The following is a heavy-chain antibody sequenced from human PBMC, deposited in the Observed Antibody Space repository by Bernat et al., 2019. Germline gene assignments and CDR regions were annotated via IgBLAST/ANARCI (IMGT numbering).Heavy chain of an antibody. CDR3: AKVSRPVGATTRGWFDP. V-gene: IGHV3-23*04. CDR1: GFTFSSYA. Sequence: EVQLVESGGGLVQPGGSLRLSCAASGFTFSSYAMSWVRQAPGKGLEWVSAISGSGGSKYYADSVKGRFTISRDNSKNTLYLQMNSLRAEDTAVYYCAKVSRPVGATTRGWFDPWGQGTLVTVSS. CDR2: ISGSGGSK. D-gene: IGHD1-26*01. J-gene: IGHJ5*02.